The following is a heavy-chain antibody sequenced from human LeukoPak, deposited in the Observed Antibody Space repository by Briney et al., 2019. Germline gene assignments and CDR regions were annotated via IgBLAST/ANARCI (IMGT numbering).Heavy chain of an antibody. J-gene: IGHJ4*02. Sequence: PSETLSLTCTVSGGSISSSTYYWCWIRPSPGRGLEWMGSVHYSGGSYYNPSLKSRVTISLNTSKNQFSLKLSSVTAADTAVYYCARVTPAGAWLGSFDYWGQGTLVTVSS. CDR1: GGSISSSTYY. D-gene: IGHD6-19*01. CDR3: ARVTPAGAWLGSFDY. CDR2: VHYSGGS. V-gene: IGHV4-39*07.